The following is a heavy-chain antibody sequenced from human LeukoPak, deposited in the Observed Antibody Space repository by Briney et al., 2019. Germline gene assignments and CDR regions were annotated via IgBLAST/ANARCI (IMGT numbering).Heavy chain of an antibody. CDR3: GRVHSGSLDY. V-gene: IGHV3-30*03. CDR2: ISRDGTNK. CDR1: GFDFSNYG. D-gene: IGHD6-19*01. Sequence: PGGSLRLSCAASGFDFSNYGIHWVRQAPGKRLEWVALISRDGTNKFYADSVKGRFAISRDISANTLYLQMNNLRAEDTAVYYCGRVHSGSLDYWGQGTLVTVSS. J-gene: IGHJ4*02.